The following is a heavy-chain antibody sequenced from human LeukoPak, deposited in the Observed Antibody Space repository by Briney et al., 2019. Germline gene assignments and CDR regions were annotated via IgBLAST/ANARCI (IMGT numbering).Heavy chain of an antibody. D-gene: IGHD1-26*01. CDR3: ARVKVESGSYYFDS. CDR1: GFTFSDHY. J-gene: IGHJ4*02. Sequence: GGSLRLSCAASGFTFSDHYMDWVRQAPGKGLEWVGRSRDKANSYTTEYAASVEGRFTVSRDDSKKSLYLQMDSLKSEDTAVYYCARVKVESGSYYFDSWGQGTLVTVPS. CDR2: SRDKANSYTT. V-gene: IGHV3-72*01.